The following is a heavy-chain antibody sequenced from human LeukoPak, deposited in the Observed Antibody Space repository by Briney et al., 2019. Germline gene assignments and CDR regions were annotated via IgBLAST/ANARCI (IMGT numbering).Heavy chain of an antibody. CDR2: INWSGGST. J-gene: IGHJ6*02. CDR1: GFGFDDYG. CDR3: ARDGSGSYYLSYYGMDV. Sequence: GGSLRLSCAASGFGFDDYGMSAVRQAPGRGLEWVSGINWSGGSTGYADSVKGRFTISRDNAKNSLYLQMNSLRAEDTALYHCARDGSGSYYLSYYGMDVWGQGTTVTVSS. D-gene: IGHD3-10*01. V-gene: IGHV3-20*01.